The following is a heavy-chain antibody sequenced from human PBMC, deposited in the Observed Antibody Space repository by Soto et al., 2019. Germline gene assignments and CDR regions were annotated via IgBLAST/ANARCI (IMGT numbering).Heavy chain of an antibody. V-gene: IGHV3-48*01. J-gene: IGHJ3*02. D-gene: IGHD2-15*01. CDR3: ARCSGGTCYSHAFDI. CDR1: GFTFSSYS. CDR2: IGGSSNII. Sequence: EVQLVESGGGLVQPGGSLRLSCAASGFTFSSYSMNWVRQAPGKGLEWVSYIGGSSNIIYYADSVKGRFTISRDNAKNSLYLQVSSLRAEDTAVYYCARCSGGTCYSHAFDIWGQGTMVTVS.